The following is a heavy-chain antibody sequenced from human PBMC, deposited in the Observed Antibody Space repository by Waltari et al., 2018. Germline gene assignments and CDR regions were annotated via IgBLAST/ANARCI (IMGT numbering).Heavy chain of an antibody. D-gene: IGHD3-9*01. Sequence: QITLKESGPTLVKPTQTLTLTCAFSGFSFSTSGVGVGWIRQPPGKALEWLAFVYWDGIQGYNPSLTGRLTITKDTSEDQVVLTMTNMDPVDTATYFCAHRPSHYDIFSGYYNYFDYWGQGILVTVSS. CDR2: VYWDGIQ. J-gene: IGHJ4*02. CDR1: GFSFSTSGVG. CDR3: AHRPSHYDIFSGYYNYFDY. V-gene: IGHV2-5*02.